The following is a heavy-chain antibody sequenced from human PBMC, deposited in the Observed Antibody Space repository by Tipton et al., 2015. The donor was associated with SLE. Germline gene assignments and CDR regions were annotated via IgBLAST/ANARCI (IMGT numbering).Heavy chain of an antibody. Sequence: TLSLTCTVSGGSFSNFYCGWVRQPAGKGLEWIGRICCGGSTKYNSSLDSRVSLLVDASKDQFSLKLSSVTASDTAVYYCVVCSPSSCSYFAYWGQGRLVTVSS. D-gene: IGHD2-2*01. CDR3: VVCSPSSCSYFAY. J-gene: IGHJ4*01. V-gene: IGHV4-4*07. CDR1: GGSFSNFY. CDR2: ICCGGST.